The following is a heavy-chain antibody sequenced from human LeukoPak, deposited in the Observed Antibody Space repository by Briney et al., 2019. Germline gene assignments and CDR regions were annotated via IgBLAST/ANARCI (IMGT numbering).Heavy chain of an antibody. CDR1: GGSISSDDYC. D-gene: IGHD5-24*01. Sequence: SETLSLTCSVSGGSISSDDYCWNWIRQHPGKGLERIGYIYYSGSTYYNPSLKSRVALSVDTSKNQLSLKLSSLTAADTAVYYCAKSREEIRGLDAFDIWGQGTMVTVSS. J-gene: IGHJ3*02. CDR2: IYYSGST. V-gene: IGHV4-31*03. CDR3: AKSREEIRGLDAFDI.